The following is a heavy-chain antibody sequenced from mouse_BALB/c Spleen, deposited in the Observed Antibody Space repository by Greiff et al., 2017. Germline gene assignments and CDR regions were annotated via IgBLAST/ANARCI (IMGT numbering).Heavy chain of an antibody. CDR2: ISSGGSYT. J-gene: IGHJ1*01. D-gene: IGHD2-3*01. CDR3: AREGDGYYRYFDV. CDR1: GFTFSSYA. Sequence: DVMLVESGGGLVKPGGSLKLSCAASGFTFSSYAMSWVRQSPEKRLEWVAEISSGGSYTYYPDTVTGRFTISRDNAKNTLYLEMSSLRSEDTAMYYCAREGDGYYRYFDVWGAGTTVTVSS. V-gene: IGHV5-9-4*01.